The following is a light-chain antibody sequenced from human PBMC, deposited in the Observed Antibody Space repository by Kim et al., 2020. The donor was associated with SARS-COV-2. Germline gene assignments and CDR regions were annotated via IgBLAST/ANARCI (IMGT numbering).Light chain of an antibody. CDR1: KLGDKY. CDR2: QDS. J-gene: IGLJ3*02. CDR3: QAWDVNWV. V-gene: IGLV3-1*01. Sequence: SYELTQPPSVSVSPGQTASITCSGDKLGDKYACWYQQKPGQSPVLVIYQDSKRPSGIPERFSGSNSGNTATLTISGTQAMDEADYYCQAWDVNWVFGGGTQLTVL.